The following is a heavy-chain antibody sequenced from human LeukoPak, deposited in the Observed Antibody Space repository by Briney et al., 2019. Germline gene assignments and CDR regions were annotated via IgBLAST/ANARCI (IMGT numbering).Heavy chain of an antibody. D-gene: IGHD2-2*01. J-gene: IGHJ4*02. Sequence: GASVKVSCKASGYTFGNSGISWVRQAPGQGLEWMGWTNAYNGNTIYAENFQGRVTMTTDTSTSTAYMELTSLRSDDTAVYYCAREERYCSSSGCFVGVGNDYWGQGTLVSVSS. CDR3: AREERYCSSSGCFVGVGNDY. CDR2: TNAYNGNT. CDR1: GYTFGNSG. V-gene: IGHV1-18*01.